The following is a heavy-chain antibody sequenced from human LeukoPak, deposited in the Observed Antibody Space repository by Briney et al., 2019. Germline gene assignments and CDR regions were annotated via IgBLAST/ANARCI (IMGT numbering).Heavy chain of an antibody. V-gene: IGHV3-23*01. CDR2: ISGSGGST. D-gene: IGHD3-10*01. CDR3: AKRAPKVRGVINGYFDY. J-gene: IGHJ4*02. CDR1: GFTFSSYG. Sequence: GGSLRLSCAASGFTFSSYGMSWVRQAPGKGLEWVSAISGSGGSTYYADSVKGRFTISRDNSKNTLYLQMNSLRAEDTAVYYCAKRAPKVRGVINGYFDYWGQGTLVTVSS.